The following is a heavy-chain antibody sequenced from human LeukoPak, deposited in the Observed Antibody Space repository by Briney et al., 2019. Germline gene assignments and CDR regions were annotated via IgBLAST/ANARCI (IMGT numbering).Heavy chain of an antibody. J-gene: IGHJ6*02. CDR2: INHSGST. CDR3: ARAGYCSSTSCDYYYYYYGMDV. D-gene: IGHD2-2*01. Sequence: SETLSLTCAVYGGSFSGYYWSWIRQPPGKGLEWIGEINHSGSTNYNPSLKSRVTISVDTSKNQFSLKLSSVTAADTAVYYRARAGYCSSTSCDYYYYYYGMDVWGQGTTVTVSS. V-gene: IGHV4-34*01. CDR1: GGSFSGYY.